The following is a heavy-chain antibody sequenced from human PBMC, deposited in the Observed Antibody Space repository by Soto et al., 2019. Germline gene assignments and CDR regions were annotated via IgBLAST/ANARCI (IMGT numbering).Heavy chain of an antibody. CDR1: GFTFSSYA. CDR2: FSGSGGNT. J-gene: IGHJ4*02. Sequence: EVQLLESGGGLVQPGGPLRLSCAASGFTFSSYAMSWVRQAPGKGLEWVSGFSGSGGNTYYADSVKGRFTISRDNSKNSLYLQMNSMRAEDTAVYYCAQDPSPYWGSEYWGQGTLVTVSS. V-gene: IGHV3-23*01. CDR3: AQDPSPYWGSEY. D-gene: IGHD7-27*01.